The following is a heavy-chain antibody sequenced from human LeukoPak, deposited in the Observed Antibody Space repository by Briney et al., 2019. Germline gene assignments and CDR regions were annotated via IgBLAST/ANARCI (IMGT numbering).Heavy chain of an antibody. D-gene: IGHD5-12*01. Sequence: GGSLRLSCAASGFTFESYSMSWVRQAPGSGLEWVSSITNSGSYIYYADSVKGRFTISRDSAKNSLYLHMSSLRAEDSAVYYCARAREMATLTAAFDSWGQGTLVTVSS. J-gene: IGHJ4*02. V-gene: IGHV3-21*01. CDR1: GFTFESYS. CDR2: ITNSGSYI. CDR3: ARAREMATLTAAFDS.